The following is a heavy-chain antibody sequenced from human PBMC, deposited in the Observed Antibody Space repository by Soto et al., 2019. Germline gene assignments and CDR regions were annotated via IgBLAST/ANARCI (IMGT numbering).Heavy chain of an antibody. CDR3: ATYWGTESHTFWFDL. J-gene: IGHJ5*02. V-gene: IGHV4-30-4*01. CDR2: IDYSGGT. D-gene: IGHD3-16*01. CDR1: GGSIDIGDYY. Sequence: PSETLSLTCTVSGGSIDIGDYYWNWIRQSPGKGLEWIGYIDYSGGTTYNPSLKSRLIISVDTSRSQFSLKLSSVTAADTAIYYCATYWGTESHTFWFDLWGRGAQVTVSS.